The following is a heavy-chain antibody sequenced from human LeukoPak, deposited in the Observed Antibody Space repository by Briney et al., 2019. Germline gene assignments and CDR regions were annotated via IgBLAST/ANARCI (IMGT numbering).Heavy chain of an antibody. CDR3: ARDGTYSPFGY. CDR2: INTDGSTT. Sequence: GGSLRLSCAASGFTFSSYWMHWVRQAPGKGLVWVSRINTDGSTTSYADSVKGRFTISRDNAKNTLYLQMSSLRAEDTAVYYCARDGTYSPFGYWGQGTLVTVSS. V-gene: IGHV3-74*01. J-gene: IGHJ4*02. CDR1: GFTFSSYW. D-gene: IGHD4-11*01.